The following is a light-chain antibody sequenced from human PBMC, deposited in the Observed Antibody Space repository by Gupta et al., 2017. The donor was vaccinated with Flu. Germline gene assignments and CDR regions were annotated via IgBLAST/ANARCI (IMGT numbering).Light chain of an antibody. CDR1: QSITNP. V-gene: IGKV1-39*01. CDR3: QQGGR. CDR2: DAS. J-gene: IGKJ2*01. Sequence: IQMTQSSSSLSASVGDRVTITCRASQSITNPLNWYQHKPGKAPKLLIYDASNLQSGVPSRFSGSGSGADFTLIINSLQPKEFATYYCQQGGRFGQGTKLQIK.